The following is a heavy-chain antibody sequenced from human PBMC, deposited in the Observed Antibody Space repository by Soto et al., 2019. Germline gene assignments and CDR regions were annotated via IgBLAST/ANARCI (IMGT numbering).Heavy chain of an antibody. V-gene: IGHV4-38-2*01. CDR3: ARGAATVTPGWFDP. Sequence: PTETLSLTCAVSGYSISSGYYWGCIRQTPGKGLEWIASIYHSGSTYYNPSLKSRVTISVDTSKNQFSPKLTSVTAADTAVYYCARGAATVTPGWFDPWGQGIMVTVSS. D-gene: IGHD4-17*01. J-gene: IGHJ5*02. CDR2: IYHSGST. CDR1: GYSISSGYY.